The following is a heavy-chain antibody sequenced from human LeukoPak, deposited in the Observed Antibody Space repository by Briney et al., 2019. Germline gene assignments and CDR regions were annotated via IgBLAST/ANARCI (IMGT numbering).Heavy chain of an antibody. D-gene: IGHD1-26*01. Sequence: GRSLRLSCAASGFTFSSYGMHWVRQAPGKGLEWVAVISYDGSNKYYADSVKGRFTISRDNSKNTLYLQMNSLRAEDTAVYYCAKDQKKPRLHSFYCYMDVWGKGTTVTVSS. CDR2: ISYDGSNK. V-gene: IGHV3-30*18. J-gene: IGHJ6*03. CDR3: AKDQKKPRLHSFYCYMDV. CDR1: GFTFSSYG.